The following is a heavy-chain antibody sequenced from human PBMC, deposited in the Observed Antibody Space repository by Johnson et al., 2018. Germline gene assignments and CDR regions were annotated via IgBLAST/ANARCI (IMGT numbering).Heavy chain of an antibody. V-gene: IGHV3-33*08. Sequence: QVQLVESGGGVVQPGRSLRLSCAASEFTFSNSGMHWVRQAPGKGLEWVALISFDGSNKYYADSVKGRFTISRDNSKNTLYLQMNSLRGEDTAVYFCAGDRGDGYTYHYGMDVGGQGTTVTVSS. CDR3: AGDRGDGYTYHYGMDV. J-gene: IGHJ6*02. CDR2: ISFDGSNK. D-gene: IGHD5-24*01. CDR1: EFTFSNSG.